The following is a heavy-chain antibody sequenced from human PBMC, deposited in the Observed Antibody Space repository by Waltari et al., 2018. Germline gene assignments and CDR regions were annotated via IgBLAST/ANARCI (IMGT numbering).Heavy chain of an antibody. CDR3: AKVLSPPWELDAFDI. D-gene: IGHD1-26*01. V-gene: IGHV3-23*01. CDR1: GGSISSSSYY. CDR2: ISGSGGST. Sequence: LQLQESGPGLVKPSETLSLTCTVSGGSISSSSYYWGWIRQPPGKGLEWVSAISGSGGSTYYADSGKGRFTISRDNSKNTLYLQMNSLRAEDTAVYYCAKVLSPPWELDAFDIWGQGTMVTVSS. J-gene: IGHJ3*02.